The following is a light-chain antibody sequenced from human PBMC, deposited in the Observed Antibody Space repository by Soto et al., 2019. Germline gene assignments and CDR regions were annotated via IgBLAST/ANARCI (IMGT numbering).Light chain of an antibody. V-gene: IGKV3-11*01. Sequence: MLTQSPGTLSLSTGERATLSCRASQSVSSYLAWYQQKPGQAPRLLIYDASNRATGIPARFSGSGSGTDFTLTISSLEPEDFAVYYCQQRSNWPRTFGQGTKVDIK. CDR3: QQRSNWPRT. J-gene: IGKJ1*01. CDR2: DAS. CDR1: QSVSSY.